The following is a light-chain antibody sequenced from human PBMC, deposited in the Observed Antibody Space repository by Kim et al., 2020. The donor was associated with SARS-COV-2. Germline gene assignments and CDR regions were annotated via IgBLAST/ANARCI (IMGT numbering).Light chain of an antibody. CDR1: QGIRSD. V-gene: IGKV1D-13*01. CDR3: QQSHDYRPLT. J-gene: IGKJ4*01. CDR2: DAS. Sequence: GDTVTITCRASQGIRSDLAWYQQKPGHAPTILIYDASTLENGVPSRFSGSGSGTEFSLTISSLQSEDFATYYCQQSHDYRPLTFGGGTKV.